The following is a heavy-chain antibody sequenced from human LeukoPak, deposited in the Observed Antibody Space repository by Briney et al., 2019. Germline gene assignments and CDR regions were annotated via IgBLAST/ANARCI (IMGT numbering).Heavy chain of an antibody. J-gene: IGHJ4*02. CDR3: ARGLRREQQLLRAFDY. CDR2: MNPNSGNT. Sequence: ASVRVSCKASGYTLTNYDINWVRQASGQGLEWMGWMNPNSGNTGSAQKFQGRVTMTSNTSISTAYKELSSLRSEDTAVYYCARGLRREQQLLRAFDYWGQGTPVTVSS. V-gene: IGHV1-8*01. CDR1: GYTLTNYD. D-gene: IGHD6-13*01.